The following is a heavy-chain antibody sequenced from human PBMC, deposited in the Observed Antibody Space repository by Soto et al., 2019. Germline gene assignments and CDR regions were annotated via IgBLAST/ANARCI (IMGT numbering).Heavy chain of an antibody. J-gene: IGHJ4*02. Sequence: QLQLQESGSGLVKPSQTLSLACAVSGGSISSGGYSWSWIRQPPGKGLEWIGYISHSGRTYYNPTLKSRVTISVDRSTNQFSLKLSSVTAADTAVYYGARGGLLPDYWGQGTLVTVSS. D-gene: IGHD6-19*01. V-gene: IGHV4-30-2*01. CDR1: GGSISSGGYS. CDR2: ISHSGRT. CDR3: ARGGLLPDY.